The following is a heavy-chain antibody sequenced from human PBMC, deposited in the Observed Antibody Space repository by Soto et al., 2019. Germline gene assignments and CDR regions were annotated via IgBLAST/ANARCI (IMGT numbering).Heavy chain of an antibody. CDR2: INHSGST. Sequence: QVQLQQWGAGLLKPSETLSLTCAVYGGSFSGYYWSWIRQPPGKGLEWIGEINHSGSTNYNPSLKSRVTISVDTSKNQFSLQLSSVTAADTAVYYCARGRGSSSRGRLDYWGQGTLVTVSS. CDR1: GGSFSGYY. D-gene: IGHD2-2*01. V-gene: IGHV4-34*01. CDR3: ARGRGSSSRGRLDY. J-gene: IGHJ4*02.